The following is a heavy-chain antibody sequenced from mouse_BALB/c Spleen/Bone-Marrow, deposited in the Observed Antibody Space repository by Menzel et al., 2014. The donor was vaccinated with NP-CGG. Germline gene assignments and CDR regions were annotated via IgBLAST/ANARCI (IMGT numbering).Heavy chain of an antibody. D-gene: IGHD4-1*01. CDR1: GFDFSRYW. CDR3: ARNWDVGFAY. CDR2: INPDSSTI. Sequence: DVMLVGSGGGLVQPGGSLKLSYAASGFDFSRYWMSWVRQAPGKGLEWIGEINPDSSTINYTPSLKDKFIISRDNAKNTLYLQMSKVRSEDTALYYCARNWDVGFAYWGQGTLVTVSA. V-gene: IGHV4-1*02. J-gene: IGHJ3*01.